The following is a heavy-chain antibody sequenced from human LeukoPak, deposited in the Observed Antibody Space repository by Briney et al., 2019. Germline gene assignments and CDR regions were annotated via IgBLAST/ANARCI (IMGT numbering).Heavy chain of an antibody. J-gene: IGHJ4*02. V-gene: IGHV4-34*01. Sequence: SETLSLTCAVSGGSFSGYYWSWIRQPPGKGLEWIGEINHSGSTNYNPSLKSRVTISVDTSKKQVSLKVTSVTAADTAVYYCASHWGLRAPDYWGQGTLVTVSS. CDR1: GGSFSGYY. D-gene: IGHD7-27*01. CDR2: INHSGST. CDR3: ASHWGLRAPDY.